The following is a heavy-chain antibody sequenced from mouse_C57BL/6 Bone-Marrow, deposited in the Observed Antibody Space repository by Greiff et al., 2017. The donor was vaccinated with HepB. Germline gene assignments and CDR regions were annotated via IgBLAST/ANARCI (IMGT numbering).Heavy chain of an antibody. CDR2: IYPGNSDT. CDR3: TREGGGIYDGYYEAY. D-gene: IGHD2-3*01. V-gene: IGHV1-5*01. J-gene: IGHJ3*01. Sequence: EVKLMESGTVLARPGASVKMSCKTSGYTFTSYWMHWVKQRPGQGLEWIGAIYPGNSDTSYNQKFKGKAKLTAVTSASTAYMELSSLTNEDSAVYYCTREGGGIYDGYYEAYWGQGTLVTVSA. CDR1: GYTFTSYW.